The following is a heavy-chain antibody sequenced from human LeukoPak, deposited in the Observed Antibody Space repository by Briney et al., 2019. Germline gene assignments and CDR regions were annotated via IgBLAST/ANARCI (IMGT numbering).Heavy chain of an antibody. CDR2: IYHSGST. J-gene: IGHJ4*02. CDR3: ARVLSSGWYGGYFDY. V-gene: IGHV4-4*02. D-gene: IGHD6-19*01. CDR1: GGSISSSNW. Sequence: SETLSLTCAVSGGSISSSNWWSWVRQPPGKGLEWIGEIYHSGSTNYNPSPKSRVTISVDKSKNQFSLKLSSVTAADTAVYYCARVLSSGWYGGYFDYWGQGTLVTVSS.